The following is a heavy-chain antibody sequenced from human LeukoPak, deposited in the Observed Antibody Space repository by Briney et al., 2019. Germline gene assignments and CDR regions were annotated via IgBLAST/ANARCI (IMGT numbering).Heavy chain of an antibody. V-gene: IGHV3-21*01. J-gene: IGHJ4*02. CDR1: GFTVSSNY. D-gene: IGHD1-26*01. Sequence: GGSLRLSCAASGFTVSSNYMSWVRQAPGKGLEWVSSISSSSSYIYYADSVKGRFTISRDNAKNSLYLQMNSLRDEDTAVYFCARVLSGTYYVFDYWGQGTLVTVSS. CDR2: ISSSSSYI. CDR3: ARVLSGTYYVFDY.